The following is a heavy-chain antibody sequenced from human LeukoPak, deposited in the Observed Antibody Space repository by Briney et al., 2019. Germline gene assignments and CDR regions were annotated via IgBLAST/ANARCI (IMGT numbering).Heavy chain of an antibody. J-gene: IGHJ4*02. V-gene: IGHV3-21*01. CDR3: AKGEGSMLFDY. CDR1: GFTFSSCT. D-gene: IGHD2-8*01. CDR2: ISNSSSYI. Sequence: GGSLRLSCAASGFTFSSCTMNWVRQAPGKGLEWVSSISNSSSYIYYAGSVKGRFTISRDNAKNSLYLQMNSLRAEDTAVYYCAKGEGSMLFDYWGQGTLVTVSS.